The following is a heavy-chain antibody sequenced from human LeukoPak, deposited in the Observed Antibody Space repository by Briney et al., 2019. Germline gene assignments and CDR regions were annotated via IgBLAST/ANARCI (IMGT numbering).Heavy chain of an antibody. V-gene: IGHV1-2*02. CDR3: ARWKFGDSSPSH. Sequence: ASVKVSCKASGYTFTGYYMHWVRQAPGQGLEWMGWINPNSGGTNYAQKFQGRVTMTRDTSISTAYMELSRLRSDDTAVYYCARWKFGDSSPSHWGQGTLVTVSS. J-gene: IGHJ4*02. D-gene: IGHD6-6*01. CDR2: INPNSGGT. CDR1: GYTFTGYY.